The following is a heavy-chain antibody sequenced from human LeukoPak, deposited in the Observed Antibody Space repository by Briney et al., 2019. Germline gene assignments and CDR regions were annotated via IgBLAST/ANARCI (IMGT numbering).Heavy chain of an antibody. D-gene: IGHD5-18*01. V-gene: IGHV4-39*01. Sequence: SETLSLTCTVSVGSISSSSYYWGWIRQPPGKGLEWIGSIYYSGSTYSNPSLKSRVTISVDTSKNQFSLKLSSVTAADTAVYYCARRGLKGYSSPFDYWGQGTLVTVSS. CDR2: IYYSGST. CDR1: VGSISSSSYY. J-gene: IGHJ4*02. CDR3: ARRGLKGYSSPFDY.